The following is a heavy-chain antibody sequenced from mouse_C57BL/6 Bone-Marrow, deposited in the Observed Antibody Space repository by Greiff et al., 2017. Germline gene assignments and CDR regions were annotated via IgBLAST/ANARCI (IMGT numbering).Heavy chain of an antibody. V-gene: IGHV6-3*01. J-gene: IGHJ3*01. Sequence: EVQGVESGGGLVQPGGSMKLSCVASGYTFSNYWMNWVRQSPEKGLEWVAQISSKSDNYATHYAESVKGRFTISRYDSKSMGYLQMNNLRAYDTEIDYCTGDGSSWFAYWGQGTLVTVSA. D-gene: IGHD2-3*01. CDR2: ISSKSDNYAT. CDR3: TGDGSSWFAY. CDR1: GYTFSNYW.